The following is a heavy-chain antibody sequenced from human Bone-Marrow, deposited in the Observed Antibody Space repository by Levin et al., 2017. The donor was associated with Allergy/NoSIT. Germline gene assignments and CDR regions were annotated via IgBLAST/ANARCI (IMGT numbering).Heavy chain of an antibody. V-gene: IGHV3-30*18. Sequence: SCAASGFTFSSYGMHWVRQAPGKGLEWVAVISYDGSNKYYADSVKGRFTISRDNSKNTLYLQMNSLRAEDTAVYYCAKRLDPMYSSGWYGLEYWGQGTLVTVSS. CDR1: GFTFSSYG. CDR3: AKRLDPMYSSGWYGLEY. D-gene: IGHD6-19*01. CDR2: ISYDGSNK. J-gene: IGHJ4*02.